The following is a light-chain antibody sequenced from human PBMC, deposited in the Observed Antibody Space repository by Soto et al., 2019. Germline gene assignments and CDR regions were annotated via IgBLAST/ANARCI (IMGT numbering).Light chain of an antibody. J-gene: IGLJ2*01. V-gene: IGLV4-69*01. CDR2: LNSDGNH. CDR3: QTWGTGIRVV. CDR1: SGHISYA. Sequence: QLVLTQSPSASASLGASVKLTCTLSSGHISYAIAWHQQQPEKGPRYLMKLNSDGNHRKGDGIPDRFSGSSSGAERYLTISSLHSEDEADYYCQTWGTGIRVVFGGGTKLTVL.